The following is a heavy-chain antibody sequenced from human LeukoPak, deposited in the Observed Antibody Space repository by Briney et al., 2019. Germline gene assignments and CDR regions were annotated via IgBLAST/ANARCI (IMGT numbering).Heavy chain of an antibody. CDR3: ARGFYGAGSHFDY. J-gene: IGHJ4*02. D-gene: IGHD3-10*01. Sequence: PSETLTLTCAVSGFSISSGDFHWSWMRQPPGKGLEWIGYIFHTGHASYNPSLKSRVTISVDMSNNQLSRRLTSVTAAETAVYYCARGFYGAGSHFDYWGQGTLVTVSS. V-gene: IGHV4-30-2*01. CDR1: GFSISSGDFH. CDR2: IFHTGHA.